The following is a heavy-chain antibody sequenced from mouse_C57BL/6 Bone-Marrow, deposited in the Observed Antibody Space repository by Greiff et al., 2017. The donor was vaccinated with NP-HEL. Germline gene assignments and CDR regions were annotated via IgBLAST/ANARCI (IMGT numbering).Heavy chain of an antibody. D-gene: IGHD2-1*01. J-gene: IGHJ2*01. CDR2: INPNNGGT. CDR3: ANGNPLRD. V-gene: IGHV1-26*01. CDR1: GYTFTDYY. Sequence: EVQLQQSGPELVKPGASVKISCKASGYTFTDYYMNWVKQSHGKSLEWIGDINPNNGGTSYNQKFKGKATLTVDKSSSTAYMELRSLTSEDSAVYYCANGNPLRDWGQGTTLTVSS.